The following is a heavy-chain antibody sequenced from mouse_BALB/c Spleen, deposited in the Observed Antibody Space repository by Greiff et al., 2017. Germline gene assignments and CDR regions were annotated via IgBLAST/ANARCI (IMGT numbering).Heavy chain of an antibody. CDR1: GFTFSSYA. V-gene: IGHV5-9-4*01. CDR2: ISSGGSYT. J-gene: IGHJ2*01. D-gene: IGHD2-3*01. CDR3: AREGDGYPYFDY. Sequence: EVKLQESGGGLVKPGGSLKLSCAASGFTFSSYAMSWVRQSPEKRLEWVAEISSGGSYTYYPDTVTGRFTISRDNAKNTLYLEMSSLRSEDTAMYYCAREGDGYPYFDYWGQGTTLTVSS.